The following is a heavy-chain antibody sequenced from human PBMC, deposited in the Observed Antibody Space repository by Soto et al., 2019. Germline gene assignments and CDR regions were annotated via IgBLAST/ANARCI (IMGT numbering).Heavy chain of an antibody. CDR2: INPNSGGT. Sequence: GSVKVACKASGYNFTGYYMHWVRQAPGQGLEWMGWINPNSGGTNYAQKFQGRVTMTRDTSISTAYMELSRLRSDDTGLYYCARDPPHGGTSSWDADSWGLGTLVTVSS. J-gene: IGHJ4*02. D-gene: IGHD2-15*01. CDR1: GYNFTGYY. V-gene: IGHV1-2*02. CDR3: ARDPPHGGTSSWDADS.